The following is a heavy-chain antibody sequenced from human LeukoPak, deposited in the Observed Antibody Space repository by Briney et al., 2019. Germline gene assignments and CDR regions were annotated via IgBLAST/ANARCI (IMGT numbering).Heavy chain of an antibody. D-gene: IGHD2-21*01. CDR2: INHSGST. J-gene: IGHJ4*02. V-gene: IGHV4-34*01. CDR1: GGSFSGYY. Sequence: SETLSLTCAVYGGSFSGYYWSWIRQPPGKGLEWIGEINHSGSTNYNPSLKSRVTISVDTSKNQFSLKLSSVTAADTAVYYCARGRRLWSGIPYYFDYWGQGTLVTVSS. CDR3: ARGRRLWSGIPYYFDY.